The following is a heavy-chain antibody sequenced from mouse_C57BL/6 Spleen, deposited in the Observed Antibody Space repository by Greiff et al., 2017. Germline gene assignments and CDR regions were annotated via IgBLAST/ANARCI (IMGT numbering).Heavy chain of an antibody. CDR3: AREELAGNYFDY. CDR2: IYPGSGST. CDR1: GYTFTSYW. J-gene: IGHJ2*01. Sequence: QVQLQQPGAELVKPGASVKMSCKASGYTFTSYWITWVKQRPGQGLEWIGDIYPGSGSTNYNEKFKSKATLTVDTSSSTAYMQLSSLTSEDSEVYYSAREELAGNYFDYWGQGTTLTVSS. D-gene: IGHD4-1*01. V-gene: IGHV1-55*01.